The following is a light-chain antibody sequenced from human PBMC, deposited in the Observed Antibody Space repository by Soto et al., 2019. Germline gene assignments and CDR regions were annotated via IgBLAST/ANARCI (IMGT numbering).Light chain of an antibody. Sequence: ETVLTQSPGTLSLSPGERATLSCRASQTIRSNYLAWYRQTPGQAPRLLIYGASNRATGIADRFSGSGSGTAFTLIISRLEPEDFALYYCEQYGSSPWTFGQGTTVEIK. CDR1: QTIRSNY. CDR3: EQYGSSPWT. CDR2: GAS. J-gene: IGKJ1*01. V-gene: IGKV3-20*01.